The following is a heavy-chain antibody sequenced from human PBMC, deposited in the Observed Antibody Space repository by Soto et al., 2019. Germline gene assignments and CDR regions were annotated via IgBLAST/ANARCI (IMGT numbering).Heavy chain of an antibody. CDR1: GGTFSRHA. J-gene: IGHJ4*02. CDR3: ARGWGYDSNDYYYAY. CDR2: TIPIFGTA. Sequence: QVQLVQSGAEVRKPGSSVKVSCKASGGTFSRHAISWVRQAPGQGLEWMGGTIPIFGTANHAQKFQCRVTIIADESTSTVYMELSSLRSEDTAMYYCARGWGYDSNDYYYAYWGQGTLVIVSS. V-gene: IGHV1-69*01. D-gene: IGHD3-22*01.